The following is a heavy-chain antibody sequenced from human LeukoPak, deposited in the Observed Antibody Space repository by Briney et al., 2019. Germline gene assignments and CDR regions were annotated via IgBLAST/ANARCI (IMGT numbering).Heavy chain of an antibody. CDR1: GGSISSGGYY. CDR2: IYYSGST. V-gene: IGHV4-31*03. CDR3: ARDNIIRLGELSLGIDY. J-gene: IGHJ4*02. Sequence: SETLSLTCTVSGGSISSGGYYWSWIRQHPGKGLEWIGYIYYSGSTYYNPSLKSRVTISVDTSKNQFSLKLSSVTAADTAVYYCARDNIIRLGELSLGIDYWGQGTLVTVSS. D-gene: IGHD3-16*02.